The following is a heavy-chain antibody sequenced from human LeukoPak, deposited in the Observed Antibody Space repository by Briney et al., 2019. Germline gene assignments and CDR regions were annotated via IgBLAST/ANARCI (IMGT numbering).Heavy chain of an antibody. D-gene: IGHD4-17*01. J-gene: IGHJ4*02. Sequence: GGSLRLSCAASGFTFSSYWMTWVRQAPGKGLEWVANIKPDGSAQYCVDSVKGRFIISRDNAKNSVYLQMNSLRAEDTAVYYCARDYGDSYWGQGALVTVSS. CDR2: IKPDGSAQ. CDR1: GFTFSSYW. CDR3: ARDYGDSY. V-gene: IGHV3-7*04.